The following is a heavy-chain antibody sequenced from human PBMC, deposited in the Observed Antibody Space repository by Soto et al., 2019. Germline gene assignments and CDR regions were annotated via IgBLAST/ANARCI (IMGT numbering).Heavy chain of an antibody. CDR3: ARLGLVTMVRGVIRAPYYFDY. CDR1: GGSFSGYY. J-gene: IGHJ4*02. D-gene: IGHD3-10*01. CDR2: INHSGST. Sequence: PSETLSLTCAVYGGSFSGYYWSWIRQPPGKGMEWIGEINHSGSTNYNPSLKSRVTITVDTSKNQFSLKLSSVTAADTAAYYCARLGLVTMVRGVIRAPYYFDYWGQGTLVTVSS. V-gene: IGHV4-34*01.